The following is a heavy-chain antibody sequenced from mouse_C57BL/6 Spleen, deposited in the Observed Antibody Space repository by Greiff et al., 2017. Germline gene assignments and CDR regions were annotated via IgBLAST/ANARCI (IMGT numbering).Heavy chain of an antibody. CDR2: IWSGGST. D-gene: IGHD5-1*01. CDR3: ARTYTGYFDV. CDR1: GFSLTSYG. J-gene: IGHJ1*03. Sequence: QLQQSGPGLVQPSQSLSITCTVSGFSLTSYGVHWVRQSPGKGLEWLGVIWSGGSTDYNAAFISRLSISKDNSKSQVFFKMNSLQADDTAIYYCARTYTGYFDVWGTGTTVTVSS. V-gene: IGHV2-2*01.